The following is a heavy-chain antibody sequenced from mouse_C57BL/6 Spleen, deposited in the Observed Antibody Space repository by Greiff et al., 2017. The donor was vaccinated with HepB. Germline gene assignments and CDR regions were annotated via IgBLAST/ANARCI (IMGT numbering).Heavy chain of an antibody. J-gene: IGHJ3*01. CDR1: GYTFTDYY. Sequence: EVQLQQSGPELVKPGASVKISCKASGYTFTDYYMNWVKQSHGKSLEWIGDINPNNGGTSYNQKFKGKATLTVDKSSSTAYMELRSLTSEDSAVYYCARTGYYDYERSFAYWGQGTLVTVSA. D-gene: IGHD2-4*01. CDR3: ARTGYYDYERSFAY. CDR2: INPNNGGT. V-gene: IGHV1-26*01.